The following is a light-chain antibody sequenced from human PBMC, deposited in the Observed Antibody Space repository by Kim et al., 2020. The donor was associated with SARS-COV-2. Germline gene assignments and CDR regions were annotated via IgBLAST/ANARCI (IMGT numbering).Light chain of an antibody. CDR1: QSVSGW. Sequence: ASVGDRVTLTCRASQSVSGWLNWYQQKPGKAPHLLIYRTSTLQTGVPPRFSGSASGTDFTLTINTLQPEDFATYYCQQSYNFPRTFGQGTKVDIK. J-gene: IGKJ1*01. CDR2: RTS. CDR3: QQSYNFPRT. V-gene: IGKV1-39*01.